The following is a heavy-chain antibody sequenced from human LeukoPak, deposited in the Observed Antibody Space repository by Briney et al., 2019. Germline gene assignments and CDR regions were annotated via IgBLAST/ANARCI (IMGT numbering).Heavy chain of an antibody. CDR1: GSTFTTSL. CDR2: IYPGDSDT. J-gene: IGHJ4*02. CDR3: ARPKYSSSLAFDF. V-gene: IGHV5-51*01. D-gene: IGHD6-6*01. Sequence: GASLKISCGASGSTFTTSLIVWVRQLPGKGLEWMGIIYPGDSDTKYSPSFQGQVTISADKSISTAYLHWNSLKASDTATYYCARPKYSSSLAFDFWGQGTPVTVSS.